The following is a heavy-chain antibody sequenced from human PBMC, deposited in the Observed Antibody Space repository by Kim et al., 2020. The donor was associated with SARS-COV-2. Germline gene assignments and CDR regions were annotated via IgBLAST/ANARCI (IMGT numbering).Heavy chain of an antibody. CDR2: ISAYNGNT. Sequence: ASVKVSCKASGYTFTSYGISWVRQAPGQGLEWMGWISAYNGNTNYAQKLQGRVTMTTDTSTSTAYMELWSLRSDDTAVYYCARDFPKYFDWLSPRKTPTNDYGMDVWGQGTTVTVSS. J-gene: IGHJ6*02. CDR1: GYTFTSYG. CDR3: ARDFPKYFDWLSPRKTPTNDYGMDV. D-gene: IGHD3-9*01. V-gene: IGHV1-18*01.